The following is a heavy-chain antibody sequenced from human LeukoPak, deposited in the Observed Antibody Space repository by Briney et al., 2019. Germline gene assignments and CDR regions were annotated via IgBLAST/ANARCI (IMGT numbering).Heavy chain of an antibody. D-gene: IGHD2-8*01. V-gene: IGHV1-69*06. CDR3: ARDVLMVYAPGNYYYYYMDV. Sequence: GASVKVSCKASGGTFSSYAISWVRQAPGQGLEWMGGVIPIFGTANYAQKFQGRVTITADKSTSTAYMELSSLRSEDTAVYYCARDVLMVYAPGNYYYYYMDVWGKGTTVTVSS. J-gene: IGHJ6*03. CDR1: GGTFSSYA. CDR2: VIPIFGTA.